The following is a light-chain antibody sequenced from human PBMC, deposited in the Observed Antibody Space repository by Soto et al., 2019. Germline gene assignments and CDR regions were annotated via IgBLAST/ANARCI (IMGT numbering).Light chain of an antibody. V-gene: IGKV3-20*01. J-gene: IGKJ1*01. CDR3: QQYGSLPRT. CDR1: QSVTSTY. Sequence: EIVLTQPPGTLSLFPGERATLSCRASQSVTSTYLAWYQQKPGQAPRLLIYGVSSRATGIPDRFSGSGSGTDFTLTISRLEPEDFAVYYCQQYGSLPRTFGQGTKVDIK. CDR2: GVS.